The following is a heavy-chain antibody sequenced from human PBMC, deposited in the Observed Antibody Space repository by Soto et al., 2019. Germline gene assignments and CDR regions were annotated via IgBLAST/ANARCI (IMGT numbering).Heavy chain of an antibody. CDR1: GFTFSTYG. CDR2: VSFDGSEK. V-gene: IGHV3-30*02. Sequence: GGSLRLSCAGSGFTFSTYGLHWVRQPPGKGLEWVAFVSFDGSEKYYAESVKGRFTISRDNPRNTLFLQLTSLRTEDTAVYFCAKDPIPAVNRGSRFNSWGRGTLVTVSS. J-gene: IGHJ5*01. D-gene: IGHD2-2*01. CDR3: AKDPIPAVNRGSRFNS.